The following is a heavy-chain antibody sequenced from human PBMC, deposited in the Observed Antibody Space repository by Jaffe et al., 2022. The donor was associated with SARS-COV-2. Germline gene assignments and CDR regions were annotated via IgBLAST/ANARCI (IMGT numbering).Heavy chain of an antibody. D-gene: IGHD6-19*01. Sequence: QLQLQESGPGLVKPSETLSLTCTVSGGSISSSSYYWGWIRQPPGKGLEWIGSIYYSGSTYYNPSLKSRVTISVDTSKNQFSLKLSSVTAADTAVYYCARLEVGSGWPVGFDPWGQGTLVTVSS. CDR2: IYYSGST. CDR1: GGSISSSSYY. V-gene: IGHV4-39*01. J-gene: IGHJ5*02. CDR3: ARLEVGSGWPVGFDP.